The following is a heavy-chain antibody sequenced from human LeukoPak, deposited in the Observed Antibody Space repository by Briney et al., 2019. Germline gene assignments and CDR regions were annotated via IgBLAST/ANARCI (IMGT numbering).Heavy chain of an antibody. V-gene: IGHV6-1*01. CDR2: TYYRSKWYN. Sequence: SQTLSLTCAISGDSVSSNSAAWNWIRQSPSRGLEWLGRTYYRSKWYNDYAVSVKSRITINPDTSKNQFSLQLNSVTPEDTAVYYCARGVDTGVWGIAVAGVWFDPWGQGTLVTVSS. D-gene: IGHD6-19*01. CDR3: ARGVDTGVWGIAVAGVWFDP. J-gene: IGHJ5*02. CDR1: GDSVSSNSAA.